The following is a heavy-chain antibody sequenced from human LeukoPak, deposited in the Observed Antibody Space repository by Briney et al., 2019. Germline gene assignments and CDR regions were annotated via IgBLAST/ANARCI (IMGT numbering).Heavy chain of an antibody. CDR3: ARGKPQKRGYSYGPGGFDY. CDR2: INHSGST. D-gene: IGHD5-18*01. CDR1: GGSFSGYY. J-gene: IGHJ4*02. V-gene: IGHV4-34*01. Sequence: SETLSLTCAVYGGSFSGYYWSWIRQPPGKGLEGIGEINHSGSTNYNPSLKSRVTISVDPSKNQFSLKLSSVTAADTAVYYCARGKPQKRGYSYGPGGFDYWGQGTLVTVSS.